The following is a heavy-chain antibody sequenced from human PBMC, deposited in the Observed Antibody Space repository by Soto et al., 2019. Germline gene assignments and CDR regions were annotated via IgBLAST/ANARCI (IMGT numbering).Heavy chain of an antibody. CDR1: GFTFSDYY. J-gene: IGHJ4*02. CDR3: ARVAVITAAGTSDY. V-gene: IGHV3-11*06. CDR2: ISGTSDSI. Sequence: QVQLVESGGGLVRPGGSLRLCCAASGFTFSDYYMSWIRQVPGKGLEWVAYISGTSDSIPYADSVKGRFTISRDNAKNSLYLQMNSLRAEDTSVYYCARVAVITAAGTSDYWGQGTLVTVSS. D-gene: IGHD6-13*01.